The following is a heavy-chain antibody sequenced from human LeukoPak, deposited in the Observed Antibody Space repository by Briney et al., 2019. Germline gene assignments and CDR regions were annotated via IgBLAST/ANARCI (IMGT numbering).Heavy chain of an antibody. D-gene: IGHD6-13*01. CDR2: VNHNGNVN. V-gene: IGHV3-7*01. Sequence: GGSLRLSCAASGFTFSSYWMNWARQAPGKGLEWVASVNHNGNVNYYVDSVKGRFTISRDNSKNTLYLQMNSLRAEDTAVYYAAAALDYWGQGTLVTASS. CDR1: GFTFSSYW. CDR3: AAALDY. J-gene: IGHJ4*02.